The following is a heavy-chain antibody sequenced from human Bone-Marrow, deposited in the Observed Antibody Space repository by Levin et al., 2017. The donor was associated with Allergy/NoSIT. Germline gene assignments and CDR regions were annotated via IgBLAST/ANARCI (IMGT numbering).Heavy chain of an antibody. CDR2: MNPNSGNT. CDR3: AREVTYDSSEVTYYGMDV. V-gene: IGHV1-8*01. J-gene: IGHJ6*02. CDR1: GYTFTSYD. D-gene: IGHD3-22*01. Sequence: ASVKVSCKASGYTFTSYDINWVRQATGQGLEWMGWMNPNSGNTGYAQKFQGRVTMTRNTSISTAYMELSSLRSEDTAVYYCAREVTYDSSEVTYYGMDVWGQGTTVTVSS.